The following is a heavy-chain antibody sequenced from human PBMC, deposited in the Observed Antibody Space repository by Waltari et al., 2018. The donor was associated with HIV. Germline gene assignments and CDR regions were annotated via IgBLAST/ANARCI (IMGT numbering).Heavy chain of an antibody. CDR2: IIPILGIA. CDR1: GRTFSSSA. V-gene: IGHV1-69*04. Sequence: QVQLVQSGAEVKKPGPSVKVSCKASGRTFSSSALNWVRQAPGQGLEWMGRIIPILGIANYAQKFQGRVTITADKSTSTAYMELSSLRSEDTAVYYCARAVVEMATIFPFDYWGQGTLVTVSS. J-gene: IGHJ4*02. D-gene: IGHD5-12*01. CDR3: ARAVVEMATIFPFDY.